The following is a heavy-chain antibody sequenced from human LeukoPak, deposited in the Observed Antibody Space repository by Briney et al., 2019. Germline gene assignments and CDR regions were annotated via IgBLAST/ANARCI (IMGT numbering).Heavy chain of an antibody. Sequence: GGSLRLSCAASGYTFSSYGMHWVRQAPGKGLEWVAGIWYDGSNKYYADSVKGRFTISRDNSKNTLYLQMNSPRAEDTAVYYCARDDVAVTGALDFWGQETLVTVSS. CDR2: IWYDGSNK. D-gene: IGHD6-19*01. CDR3: ARDDVAVTGALDF. V-gene: IGHV3-33*01. J-gene: IGHJ4*02. CDR1: GYTFSSYG.